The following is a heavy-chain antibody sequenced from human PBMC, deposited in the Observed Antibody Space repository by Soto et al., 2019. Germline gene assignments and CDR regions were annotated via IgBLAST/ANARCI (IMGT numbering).Heavy chain of an antibody. CDR3: SSEGFSNGPKGAVFDH. D-gene: IGHD5-18*01. J-gene: IGHJ4*02. V-gene: IGHV3-7*03. CDR2: IKEDGSDK. Sequence: EVQLVESGGGLVQPGGSLRLSCAASGFNFRTYWMSWVRQAPGQGLEWVANIKEDGSDKYYVDSVKGRLTVSRDNAKNLLYLQLNSLRAEDTAVYYCSSEGFSNGPKGAVFDHWGQGSLGTVSS. CDR1: GFNFRTYW.